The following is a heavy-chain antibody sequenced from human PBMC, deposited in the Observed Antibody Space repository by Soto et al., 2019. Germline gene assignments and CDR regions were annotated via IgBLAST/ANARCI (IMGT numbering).Heavy chain of an antibody. J-gene: IGHJ6*03. CDR3: ARDLSWGSNWYYYMDV. Sequence: EVQLVESGGGLVQPGGSLRLSCATSGFILSDCAMNWVRQAPGNGLEWVSYISSSSSVIDYADSVKGRFTVSRYNARNSLYLQRNSLRAEDTSVYYCARDLSWGSNWYYYMDVWGKGTTVTVSS. CDR1: GFILSDCA. D-gene: IGHD7-27*01. V-gene: IGHV3-48*01. CDR2: ISSSSSVI.